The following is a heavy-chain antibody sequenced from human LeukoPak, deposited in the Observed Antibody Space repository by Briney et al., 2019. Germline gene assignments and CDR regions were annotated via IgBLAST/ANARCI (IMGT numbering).Heavy chain of an antibody. Sequence: GGSLRLSCAASGFTSNNCGMHWVRQAPGKGLEWLAVIVHHGGDTYYADSVKGRFTISRDNSKNTVYLQINSLRTEDTAVYYCAKESDSGYYRTADSWGQGTLITVSS. D-gene: IGHD3-22*01. J-gene: IGHJ4*02. V-gene: IGHV3-30*18. CDR2: IVHHGGDT. CDR1: GFTSNNCG. CDR3: AKESDSGYYRTADS.